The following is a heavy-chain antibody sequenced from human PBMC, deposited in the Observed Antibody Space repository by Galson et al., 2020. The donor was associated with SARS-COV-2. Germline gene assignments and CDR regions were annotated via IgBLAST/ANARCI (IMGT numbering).Heavy chain of an antibody. J-gene: IGHJ3*02. D-gene: IGHD6-6*01. CDR1: GVSVSSGSYY. CDR3: ARELQTVYSNSLLVGAFDI. V-gene: IGHV4-61*01. Sequence: ASETLSLTCTVSGVSVSSGSYYWSWIRQPPGKGLEWIGNIYNRGTTNYNPSLRSRLAISVDTSKNQFSLRLTSVTPADTALYYCARELQTVYSNSLLVGAFDIWGQGTMFTVSS. CDR2: IYNRGTT.